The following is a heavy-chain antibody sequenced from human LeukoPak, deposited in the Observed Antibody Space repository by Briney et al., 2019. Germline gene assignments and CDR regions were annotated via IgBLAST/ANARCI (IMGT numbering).Heavy chain of an antibody. CDR2: ISSSSSYI. V-gene: IGHV3-21*01. Sequence: GRSLRLSCAAYRFTFSSYSMNWVRQAPGKGLEWVSSISSSSSYIYYADSVKGRFTISRDNAKNSLYLQMNSLRAEDTAVYYCARVRARNSSSWSYWGQGTLVTVSS. D-gene: IGHD6-13*01. CDR1: RFTFSSYS. CDR3: ARVRARNSSSWSY. J-gene: IGHJ4*02.